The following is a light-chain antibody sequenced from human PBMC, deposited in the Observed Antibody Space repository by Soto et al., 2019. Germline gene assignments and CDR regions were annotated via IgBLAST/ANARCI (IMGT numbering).Light chain of an antibody. CDR3: QQYGSSPIT. J-gene: IGKJ5*01. Sequence: EIVLTQSPGTLSLSPWERATLSCMASQTVSSSLAWYQQKTGQAPRLLISGASTRATGIPDRFSGSGYETDFNLTISRLETEDFALYYCQQYGSSPITFGQGTRLEIK. CDR2: GAS. CDR1: QTVSSS. V-gene: IGKV3-20*01.